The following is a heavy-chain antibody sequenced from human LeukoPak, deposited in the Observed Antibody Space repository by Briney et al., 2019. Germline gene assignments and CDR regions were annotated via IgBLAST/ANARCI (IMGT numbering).Heavy chain of an antibody. V-gene: IGHV4-39*01. CDR2: IYYSGST. CDR3: ARHYGSGSYYNGY. J-gene: IGHJ4*02. CDR1: GGSISSSSYY. Sequence: SSETLSLTCTVSGGSISSSSYYWGWIHQPPGKGLEWIGSIYYSGSTYYNPSLKSRVTISVDTSKNQFSLKLSSVTAADTAVYYCARHYGSGSYYNGYWGQGTLVTVSS. D-gene: IGHD3-10*01.